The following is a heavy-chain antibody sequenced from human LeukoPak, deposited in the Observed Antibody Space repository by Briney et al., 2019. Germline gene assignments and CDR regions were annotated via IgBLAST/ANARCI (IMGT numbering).Heavy chain of an antibody. Sequence: ASVKVSCKASGYTFTGYYMHWVRQAPGQGLEWMGWINPNSGGTNYAQKFQGRVTMTRDTSISTAYMELRSLRSEDMAVYYCARESQYCTNGVCYMFDYWGQGTLVTVSS. V-gene: IGHV1-2*02. J-gene: IGHJ4*02. D-gene: IGHD2-8*01. CDR3: ARESQYCTNGVCYMFDY. CDR2: INPNSGGT. CDR1: GYTFTGYY.